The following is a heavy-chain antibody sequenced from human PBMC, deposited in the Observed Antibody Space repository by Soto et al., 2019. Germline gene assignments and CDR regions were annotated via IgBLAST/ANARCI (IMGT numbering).Heavy chain of an antibody. J-gene: IGHJ6*03. CDR2: ISGSGGST. CDR3: AKDDGDGDYFYYYYYMDV. Sequence: EVQLLESGGGLVQHGGSLRLSCAASRFTFSSYAMSWVRQAPGKGLEWVSAISGSGGSTYYADSVKGRFTISRDNSKNTLYLQMNSLRAEDTSVYYCAKDDGDGDYFYYYYYMDVWGKGTTVTVSS. D-gene: IGHD4-17*01. V-gene: IGHV3-23*01. CDR1: RFTFSSYA.